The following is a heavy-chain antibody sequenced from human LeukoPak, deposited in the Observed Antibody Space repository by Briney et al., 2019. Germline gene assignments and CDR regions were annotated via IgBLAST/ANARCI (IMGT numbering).Heavy chain of an antibody. V-gene: IGHV3-30*02. CDR2: IRYDGSNK. Sequence: GGSLRLSCAASGFTFSTYAMHWVRQPPGKGLEWVAFIRYDGSNKYYADSVKGRFTISRDNSKNTLYLQMNSLRAEDTAVYYCAKDKVPLLAIAPLGYWGQGTLVTVSS. D-gene: IGHD2-8*02. J-gene: IGHJ4*02. CDR3: AKDKVPLLAIAPLGY. CDR1: GFTFSTYA.